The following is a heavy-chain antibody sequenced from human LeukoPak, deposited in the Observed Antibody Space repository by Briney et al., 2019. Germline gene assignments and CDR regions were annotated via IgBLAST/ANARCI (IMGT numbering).Heavy chain of an antibody. CDR1: GASFSANY. Sequence: SETLSLTCAVYGASFSANYWIWIRQPPGKGLEWIGGINHSGTITYKPSLKSRLTISADTSKNQFSLKLSSVTAADTAVYYCARYCGSENYCISYWGQGTLVTVSS. CDR2: INHSGTI. J-gene: IGHJ4*01. D-gene: IGHD3-10*01. V-gene: IGHV4-34*01. CDR3: ARYCGSENYCISY.